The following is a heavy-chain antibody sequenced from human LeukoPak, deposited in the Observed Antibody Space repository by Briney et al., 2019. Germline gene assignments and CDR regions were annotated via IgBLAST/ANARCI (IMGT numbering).Heavy chain of an antibody. V-gene: IGHV4-34*01. CDR3: AREARYSGYDSTYYFDY. Sequence: PSETLSLTCAVYGGSFSGYYWSWIRQPPGKGLEWIGEINHSGSTNYNPSLKSRVTISVDTSKNQFSLKLSSVTAADTAVYYCAREARYSGYDSTYYFDYWGQGTLVTVSS. CDR2: INHSGST. CDR1: GGSFSGYY. J-gene: IGHJ4*02. D-gene: IGHD5-12*01.